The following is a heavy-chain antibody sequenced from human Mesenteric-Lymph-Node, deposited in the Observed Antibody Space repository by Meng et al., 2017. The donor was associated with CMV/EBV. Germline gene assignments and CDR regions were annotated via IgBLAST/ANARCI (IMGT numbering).Heavy chain of an antibody. CDR2: IYPSDSDV. CDR1: YSFPNSW. CDR3: ARHRYFDAGSYYNAFDY. Sequence: YSFPNSWSAWVRQMPGQGLEWMGIIYPSDSDVRYSPSFQGQVSISADKSISTAYLQWSSLKASDTATYYCARHRYFDAGSYYNAFDYWGQGTLVTVSS. J-gene: IGHJ4*02. V-gene: IGHV5-51*01. D-gene: IGHD3-10*01.